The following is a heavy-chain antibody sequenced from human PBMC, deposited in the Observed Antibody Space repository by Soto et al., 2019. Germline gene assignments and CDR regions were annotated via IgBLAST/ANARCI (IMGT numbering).Heavy chain of an antibody. V-gene: IGHV3-11*01. Sequence: GGSLRLSCAASGFTFSDYYMSWIRQAPGKGLEWVSYISSSGSTIYYADSVKGRFTISRDNAKNSLYLQMNSLRAEDTAVYYCARSVRSYYNGLGGFDPWGQGTLVTVSS. CDR2: ISSSGSTI. CDR1: GFTFSDYY. CDR3: ARSVRSYYNGLGGFDP. D-gene: IGHD3-10*01. J-gene: IGHJ5*02.